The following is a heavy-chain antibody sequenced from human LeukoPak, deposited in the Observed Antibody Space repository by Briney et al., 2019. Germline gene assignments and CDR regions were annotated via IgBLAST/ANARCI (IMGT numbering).Heavy chain of an antibody. V-gene: IGHV3-30*18. CDR1: GFTFSSYG. J-gene: IGHJ6*02. CDR2: ISYDGSNK. CDR3: AKDGMVRGVWGYCYYGMDV. D-gene: IGHD3-10*01. Sequence: GGSLRLSCAASGFTFSSYGMHWVRQAPGKGLEWVAVISYDGSNKYYADSVKGRFTISRDNSKNTLYLQMNSLRAEDTAVYYCAKDGMVRGVWGYCYYGMDVWGQGTTVTVSS.